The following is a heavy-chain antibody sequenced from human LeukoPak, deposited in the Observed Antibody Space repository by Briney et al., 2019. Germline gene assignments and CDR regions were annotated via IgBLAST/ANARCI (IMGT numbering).Heavy chain of an antibody. V-gene: IGHV3-30*03. Sequence: GRSLRLSCAASGFTFSSYGMHWVRQAPGKGLEWVAVISYDGSNKYYADSVKGRFTISRDNSKNTLYLQMNSLRAEDTAVYFCLYGGYFQHWGQGTLVTVSS. CDR2: ISYDGSNK. CDR3: LYGGYFQH. CDR1: GFTFSSYG. D-gene: IGHD3-16*01. J-gene: IGHJ1*01.